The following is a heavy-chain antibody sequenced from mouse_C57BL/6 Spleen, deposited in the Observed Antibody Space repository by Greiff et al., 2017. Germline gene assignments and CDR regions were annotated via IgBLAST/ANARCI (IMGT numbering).Heavy chain of an antibody. J-gene: IGHJ4*01. Sequence: EVNVVESGGGLVKPGGSLKLSCAASGFTFSDYGMHWVRQAPEKGLEWVAYISSGSSTIYYADTVKGRVTISRDNAKNTLFLQMTSLRSEDTAMYYCARGGWDGNYAMDYWGQGTSVTVSS. CDR3: ARGGWDGNYAMDY. CDR2: ISSGSSTI. D-gene: IGHD4-1*01. CDR1: GFTFSDYG. V-gene: IGHV5-17*01.